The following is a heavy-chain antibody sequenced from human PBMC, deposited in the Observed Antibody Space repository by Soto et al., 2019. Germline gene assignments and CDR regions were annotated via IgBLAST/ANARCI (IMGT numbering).Heavy chain of an antibody. J-gene: IGHJ2*01. CDR2: ISYDGSNK. D-gene: IGHD6-13*01. V-gene: IGHV3-30-3*01. CDR1: GFTFSSYA. Sequence: VQLVESGGGVVQPGRPLRLSCAASGFTFSSYAMHWVRQAPGKGLEWVAVISYDGSNKYYADSVKGRFTISRDNSKNTLYLQMNSLRAEDTAVYYCARVRSAAAGTGYFDLWGRGTLVTVSS. CDR3: ARVRSAAAGTGYFDL.